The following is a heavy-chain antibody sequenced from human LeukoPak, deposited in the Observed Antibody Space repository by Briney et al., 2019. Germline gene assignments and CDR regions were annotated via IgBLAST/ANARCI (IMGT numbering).Heavy chain of an antibody. J-gene: IGHJ4*02. D-gene: IGHD3/OR15-3a*01. CDR3: ARGGSMIFGVLND. CDR2: IDPNSGGT. Sequence: GASVKVSCKASGYTFTGYYMHWVRQAPGQGLEWMGWIDPNSGGTNYAQRFQGRVTMTRDTSISTAYMELSRLRSDDTAVYYCARGGSMIFGVLNDWGQGARVTVSS. V-gene: IGHV1-2*02. CDR1: GYTFTGYY.